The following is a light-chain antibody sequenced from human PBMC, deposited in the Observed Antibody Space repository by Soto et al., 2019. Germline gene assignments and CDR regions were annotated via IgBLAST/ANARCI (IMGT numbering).Light chain of an antibody. V-gene: IGKV1-5*03. Sequence: DIQITQSPSTLSSSVLDIVTITCRASQSISSWLAWYQQKPGKAPKLLIYKASSLESGVPSRFSGSGSGTEFTLTISSLQPDDFATYYCQQYNSYPWTFGQGTKVDIK. CDR2: KAS. J-gene: IGKJ1*01. CDR1: QSISSW. CDR3: QQYNSYPWT.